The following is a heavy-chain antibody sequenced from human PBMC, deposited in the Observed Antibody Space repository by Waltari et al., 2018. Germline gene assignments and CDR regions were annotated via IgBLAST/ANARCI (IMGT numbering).Heavy chain of an antibody. D-gene: IGHD2-15*01. CDR3: ASGYCSGGSCYSWYYYMDV. Sequence: QVQLVQSGAEVKKPGSSVKVTCKASGGTFSSYAISWVRQAHGQGHEWLGGFIPIFGTADYAQKFQGRVTITGDESTSTAYLELGSLRSEETAVCYCASGYCSGGSCYSWYYYMDVWGKGTTVTVSS. CDR2: FIPIFGTA. CDR1: GGTFSSYA. V-gene: IGHV1-69*12. J-gene: IGHJ6*03.